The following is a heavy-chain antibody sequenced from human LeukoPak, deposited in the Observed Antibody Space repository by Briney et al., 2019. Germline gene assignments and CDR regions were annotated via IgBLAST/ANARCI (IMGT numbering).Heavy chain of an antibody. V-gene: IGHV4-39*01. Sequence: SETLSLTCSVSGGSFGSTSYYWGWIRQPPGKGLEWIANIYHTGSTYYNPSLKSRVTISVDTSANEVSLKLSSVTAADTAVYYCAREPLMTTVTTGWYFDLWGRGTLVTVSS. CDR3: AREPLMTTVTTGWYFDL. D-gene: IGHD4-17*01. CDR2: IYHTGST. CDR1: GGSFGSTSYY. J-gene: IGHJ2*01.